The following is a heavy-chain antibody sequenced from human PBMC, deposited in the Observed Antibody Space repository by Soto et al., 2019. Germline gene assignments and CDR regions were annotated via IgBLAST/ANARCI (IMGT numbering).Heavy chain of an antibody. Sequence: QVQLVQSGAEVKKPGASVKVSCKASGYTFTSYAMHWVRQAPGQRLEWMGWINDGNGNTKYSQKFQGRVTITRDTSASTAYMELSSLRSEDTAVYYCARDVFGGGLVVGPAAMDVDYWGQGTLVTVSS. D-gene: IGHD2-2*01. CDR3: ARDVFGGGLVVGPAAMDVDY. CDR1: GYTFTSYA. V-gene: IGHV1-3*01. CDR2: INDGNGNT. J-gene: IGHJ4*02.